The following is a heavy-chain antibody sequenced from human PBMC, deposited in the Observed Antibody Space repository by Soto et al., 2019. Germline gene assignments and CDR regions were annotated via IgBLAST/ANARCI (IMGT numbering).Heavy chain of an antibody. V-gene: IGHV1-2*04. CDR2: INPNSGGT. CDR1: GHTFTGYY. CDR3: ARGFYDYGMDF. Sequence: ASVKVSCKASGHTFTGYYMHWVRQAPGQGLEWMGWINPNSGGTNYAQKFQGWVTMTRDTSISTAYMELTRLKSDDTAIYYCARGFYDYGMDFWGQGTTVTVSS. J-gene: IGHJ6*02.